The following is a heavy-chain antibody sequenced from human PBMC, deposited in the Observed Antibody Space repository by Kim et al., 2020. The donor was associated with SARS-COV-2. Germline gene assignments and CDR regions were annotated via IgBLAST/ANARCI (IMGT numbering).Heavy chain of an antibody. J-gene: IGHJ6*02. CDR1: GFTFSSYA. V-gene: IGHV3-30-3*01. D-gene: IGHD1-26*01. CDR3: AKARGGSDYYGMDV. Sequence: GGSLRLSCAASGFTFSSYAMHWVRQAPGKGLEWVAVISYDGSNKYYADSVKGRFTISRDNSKNTLYLQMNSLRAEDTAVYYCAKARGGSDYYGMDVWGQGTTVTVSS. CDR2: ISYDGSNK.